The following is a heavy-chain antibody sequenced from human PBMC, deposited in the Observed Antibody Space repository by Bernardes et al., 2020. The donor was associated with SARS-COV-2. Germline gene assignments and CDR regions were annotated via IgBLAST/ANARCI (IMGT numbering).Heavy chain of an antibody. CDR2: IYYSGST. CDR1: GGSLSGYY. D-gene: IGHD3-10*01. CDR3: AGSDSSGLLGFLGAFDI. J-gene: IGHJ3*02. V-gene: IGHV4-59*01. Sequence: SETLSLTCAVYGGSLSGYYWSWIRQPPGKGLEWIGYIYYSGSTNYNPSLKSRVTISVDRSKTQFSLKLSSVTAADTAVYYCAGSDSSGLLGFLGAFDIWGQGTMVTVSS.